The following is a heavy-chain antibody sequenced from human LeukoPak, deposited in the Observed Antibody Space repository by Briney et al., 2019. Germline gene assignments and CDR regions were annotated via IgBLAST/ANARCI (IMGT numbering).Heavy chain of an antibody. V-gene: IGHV4-39*01. D-gene: IGHD4-11*01. J-gene: IGHJ4*02. Sequence: KPSETLSLTCTVSVCSISSSSYYWGWIRQPPRKGLEWIGGIYYSGSTYYNPSLKSRVTISVDTSKNQFSLKLSSVTAADTAVYYCASTVTTLVYRFLTRGYWGQGTLVTVSS. CDR3: ASTVTTLVYRFLTRGY. CDR2: IYYSGST. CDR1: VCSISSSSYY.